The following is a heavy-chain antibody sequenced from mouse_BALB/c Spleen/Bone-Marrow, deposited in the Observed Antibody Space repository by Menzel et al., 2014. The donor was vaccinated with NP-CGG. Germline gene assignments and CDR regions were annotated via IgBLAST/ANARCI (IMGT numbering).Heavy chain of an antibody. CDR1: GFSLTGYG. V-gene: IGHV2-6-7*01. J-gene: IGHJ4*01. D-gene: IGHD2-4*01. CDR3: ARDSFLITRALDY. Sequence: VKLMESGPGLVAPSQSLFITCTVSGFSLTGYGVSWVRQPPGKGLEWLGMIWGDGSTDYNSALKSRLSISKDNSKSXVFLKMNRLQTDDTARYYCARDSFLITRALDYWGQGTSVTVSS. CDR2: IWGDGST.